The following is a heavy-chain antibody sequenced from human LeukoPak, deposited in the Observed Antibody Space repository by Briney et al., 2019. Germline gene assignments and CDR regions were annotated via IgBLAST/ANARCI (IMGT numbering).Heavy chain of an antibody. CDR2: IYYTGNT. CDR1: GGSLSSDNFY. Sequence: SETLSLTCTVSGGSLSSDNFYWSWTRQPPGKGLEWVGNIYYTGNTNYNPSLKSRVTISVDTSKNQFSLRLSSLTAADTAVYYCATKQWAPYYFHYWGQGSLVTVSS. CDR3: ATKQWAPYYFHY. D-gene: IGHD1/OR15-1a*01. V-gene: IGHV4-61*01. J-gene: IGHJ4*02.